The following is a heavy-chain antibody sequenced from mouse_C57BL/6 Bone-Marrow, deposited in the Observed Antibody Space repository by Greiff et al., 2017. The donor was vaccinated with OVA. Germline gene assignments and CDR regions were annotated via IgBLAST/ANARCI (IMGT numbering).Heavy chain of an antibody. V-gene: IGHV1-19*01. Sequence: EVQLNQSGPVLVKPGASVKMSCKASGYTFTDYYMNWVKQSHGKSLEWIGVINPNNGGISYNQQFKGKATLTVDKASSASYMERNSLTSEDSAVYYFAQAPFIPGDYWGQGTTRTVSS. CDR1: GYTFTDYY. CDR3: AQAPFIPGDY. J-gene: IGHJ2*01. CDR2: INPNNGGI. D-gene: IGHD1-2*01.